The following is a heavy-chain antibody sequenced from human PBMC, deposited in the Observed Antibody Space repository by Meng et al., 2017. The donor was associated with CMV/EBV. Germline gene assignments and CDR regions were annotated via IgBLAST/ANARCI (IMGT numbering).Heavy chain of an antibody. CDR2: IRYDGSNK. CDR1: GFTFSCYG. D-gene: IGHD5-18*01. J-gene: IGHJ4*02. CDR3: VKDCSWIQLWPDY. V-gene: IGHV3-30*02. Sequence: GELVGSGGGVVQPGGSLRLSCGASGFTFSCYGMHWVRQAPGKGLEWVAFIRYDGSNKYYADSVKGRFTISRDNSKNTLYLQMNSLRAEDTAVYYCVKDCSWIQLWPDYWGQGTLVTVSS.